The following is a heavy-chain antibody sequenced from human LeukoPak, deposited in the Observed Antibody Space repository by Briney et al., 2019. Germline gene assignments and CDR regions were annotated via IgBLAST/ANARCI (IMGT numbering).Heavy chain of an antibody. CDR3: ATAPQYCSGGSCYFFAGREYYFDY. J-gene: IGHJ4*02. Sequence: ASVKVSCKASGYTFTSYGISWVRQAPGQGLEWMGCISAYNGNTNYAQKLQGRVTMTTDTSTSTAYMELRSLRSDDTAVYYCATAPQYCSGGSCYFFAGREYYFDYLGQGSLVTVSS. V-gene: IGHV1-18*01. D-gene: IGHD2-15*01. CDR1: GYTFTSYG. CDR2: ISAYNGNT.